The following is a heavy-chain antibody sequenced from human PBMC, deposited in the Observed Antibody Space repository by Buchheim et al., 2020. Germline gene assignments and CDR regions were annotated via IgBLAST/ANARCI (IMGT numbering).Heavy chain of an antibody. J-gene: IGHJ6*02. Sequence: QVQLQQWGAGLLKPSETLSLTCAVYGGSFSGYYWSWIRQPPGKGLEWIGEINHSGSTNYNPSLKSRVTISVDTSKNQFSLKLSSVTAADTAVYYCARHDDSSGWDFAVAHYYYYYGMDVWGQGTT. CDR2: INHSGST. V-gene: IGHV4-34*01. CDR3: ARHDDSSGWDFAVAHYYYYYGMDV. D-gene: IGHD6-19*01. CDR1: GGSFSGYY.